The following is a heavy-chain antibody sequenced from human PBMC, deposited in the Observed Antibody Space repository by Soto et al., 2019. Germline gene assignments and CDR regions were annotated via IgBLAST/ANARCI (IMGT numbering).Heavy chain of an antibody. CDR3: ARDLSPPRGYCSGGSCYSVPY. V-gene: IGHV3-23*01. CDR1: GFNFSYNA. J-gene: IGHJ4*02. CDR2: ISGSGEKT. Sequence: GGSLRLSFVASGFNFSYNAMSWVRQAPGKGLQWYSTISGSGEKTYYADSVKGRFTISSARSKNTLYLQMDSLRAANTAVYNGARDLSPPRGYCSGGSCYSVPYWGQGTLVTVSS. D-gene: IGHD2-15*01.